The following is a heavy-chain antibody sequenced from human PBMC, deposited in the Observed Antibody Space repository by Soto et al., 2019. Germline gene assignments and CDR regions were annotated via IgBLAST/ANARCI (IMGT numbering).Heavy chain of an antibody. CDR1: GFTFSSYA. Sequence: QVQLVESGGGVVQPGRSLRLSCAASGFTFSSYAMHWVRQAPGKGLEWVAVISYDGSNKYYANSVKGRFTISRENSKNTLYLQMNSLRAEDTAVYYCARDGLKLLWFGELLWHYYYGMDVWGQGTTVTVSS. J-gene: IGHJ6*02. V-gene: IGHV3-30-3*01. CDR3: ARDGLKLLWFGELLWHYYYGMDV. CDR2: ISYDGSNK. D-gene: IGHD3-10*01.